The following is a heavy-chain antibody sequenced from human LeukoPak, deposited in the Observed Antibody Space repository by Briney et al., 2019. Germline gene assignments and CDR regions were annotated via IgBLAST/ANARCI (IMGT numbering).Heavy chain of an antibody. CDR3: ARGPDIVVVPAAIIFDY. V-gene: IGHV4-30-4*01. CDR2: VYNTGGT. J-gene: IGHJ4*02. CDR1: GASISTGDYY. Sequence: SQTLSLTCTVSGASISTGDYYYSWIRQPPGKGLEWIGYVYNTGGTHYNPSLKSRVTISVDRSMNQFSLELTSVTAADTAVYYCARGPDIVVVPAAIIFDYWGQGTLVTVSP. D-gene: IGHD2-2*01.